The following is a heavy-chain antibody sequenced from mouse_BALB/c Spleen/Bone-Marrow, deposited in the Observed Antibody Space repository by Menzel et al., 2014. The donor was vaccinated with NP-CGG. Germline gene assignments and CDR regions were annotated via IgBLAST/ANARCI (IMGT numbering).Heavy chain of an antibody. CDR2: IYPGDGDT. V-gene: IGHV1-87*01. Sequence: VQLVESGAELARPGASVKLSCKASGYTFTTYWMQWVRQRPGQGLEWIGAIYPGDGDTRYTQKFKGEATLTADKSSSTAYMQLSSLASEDSAVYYCARRGNGFDYWGQGTTLTVSS. J-gene: IGHJ2*01. D-gene: IGHD2-1*01. CDR3: ARRGNGFDY. CDR1: GYTFTTYW.